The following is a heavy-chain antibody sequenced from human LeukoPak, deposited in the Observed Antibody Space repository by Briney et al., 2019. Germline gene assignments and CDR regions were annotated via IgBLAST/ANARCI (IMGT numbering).Heavy chain of an antibody. J-gene: IGHJ4*02. CDR3: ARGAYYYDSSGYSPEFDY. Sequence: SETLSLTCTVSGYSISSGYYWGWIRQPPGKGLEWIGSIYHSGSTYYNPSLKSRVTISVDTSKNQFSLKLSSVTAADTAVYYCARGAYYYDSSGYSPEFDYWGQGTLVTVSS. CDR1: GYSISSGYY. V-gene: IGHV4-38-2*02. CDR2: IYHSGST. D-gene: IGHD3-22*01.